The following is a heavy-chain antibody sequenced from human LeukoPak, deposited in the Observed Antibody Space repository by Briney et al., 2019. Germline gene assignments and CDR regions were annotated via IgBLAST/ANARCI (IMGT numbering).Heavy chain of an antibody. CDR2: ISYDGNDK. V-gene: IGHV3-30-3*01. CDR3: ARDPDFSAFDI. CDR1: GFIFSSYA. Sequence: GGSLRLSCSVSGFIFSSYAMHWVRQAPGKGLEWVAVISYDGNDKYYADSVKGRFTISRDSSENTLFLQMSSLRIEDTAVYYCARDPDFSAFDIWGQGTLVTVSS. J-gene: IGHJ3*02. D-gene: IGHD4-11*01.